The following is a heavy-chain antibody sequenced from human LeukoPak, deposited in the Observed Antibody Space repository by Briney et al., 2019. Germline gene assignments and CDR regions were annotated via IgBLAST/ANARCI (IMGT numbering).Heavy chain of an antibody. CDR1: GFTFSSYG. D-gene: IGHD6-19*01. CDR3: AKAHSSGWGDWFDP. Sequence: GGSLRLSCAASGFTFSSYGMHWVRQASGKGLEWVAVISYDGSNKYYADSVKGRFTISRDNSKNTLYLQMNSLRAEDTAVYYCAKAHSSGWGDWFDPWGQGTLVTVSS. J-gene: IGHJ5*02. V-gene: IGHV3-30*18. CDR2: ISYDGSNK.